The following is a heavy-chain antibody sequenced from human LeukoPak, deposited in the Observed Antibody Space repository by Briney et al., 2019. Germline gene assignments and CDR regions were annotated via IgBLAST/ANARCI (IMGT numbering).Heavy chain of an antibody. Sequence: PSETLSLTCTVSGGSISSSSYYWGWIRQPPGKGLEWIGSIYYSGSTYYNPSLKSRVTISVDTSKNQFSLKLNSVTAADTAVYYCATSTALLWFGESFIFDYWGQGTLVTVSS. D-gene: IGHD3-10*01. CDR2: IYYSGST. V-gene: IGHV4-39*01. CDR3: ATSTALLWFGESFIFDY. J-gene: IGHJ4*02. CDR1: GGSISSSSYY.